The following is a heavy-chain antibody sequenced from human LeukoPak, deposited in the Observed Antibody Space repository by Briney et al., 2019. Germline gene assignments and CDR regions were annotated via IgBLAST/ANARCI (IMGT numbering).Heavy chain of an antibody. D-gene: IGHD3-22*01. CDR2: IIPIFGTA. V-gene: IGHV1-69*05. J-gene: IGHJ4*02. CDR1: GDTFSSYA. CDR3: ARVGLTYDSSGYCPFAFDY. Sequence: ASVKVSCKASGDTFSSYAISWVRQAPGQGLEWMGGIIPIFGTANYAQKFQGRVTITRDTSASTAYMELSSLRSEDTAVYYCARVGLTYDSSGYCPFAFDYWGQGTLVTVSS.